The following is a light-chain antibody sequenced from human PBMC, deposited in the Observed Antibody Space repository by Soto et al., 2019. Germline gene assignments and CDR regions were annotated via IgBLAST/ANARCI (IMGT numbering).Light chain of an antibody. V-gene: IGLV1-40*01. CDR2: GNT. J-gene: IGLJ1*01. CDR1: SSNIGAGYD. Sequence: QSVLTQPPSLSGVPGQRVTISCAGSSSNIGAGYDVHWYRQRPGSAPQLLIYGNTNRPSGVPDRFSGSKSGPAASLAITGLQVDDEAEYFCQSFDSSLTGYVFGSGTKLTVL. CDR3: QSFDSSLTGYV.